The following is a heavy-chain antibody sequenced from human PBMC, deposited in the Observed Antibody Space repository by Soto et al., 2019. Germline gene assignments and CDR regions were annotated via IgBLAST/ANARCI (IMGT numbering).Heavy chain of an antibody. Sequence: GASVKVSCKASGHTFTSYAMHWVRQAPGQRLEWMGWINAGNGNTKYSQKFQGRVTITRDTSASTAYMELSSLRSEDTAVYYCARVYSAYSSGWYYAFDIWGQGTMVTVSS. CDR3: ARVYSAYSSGWYYAFDI. V-gene: IGHV1-3*01. CDR2: INAGNGNT. CDR1: GHTFTSYA. J-gene: IGHJ3*02. D-gene: IGHD6-19*01.